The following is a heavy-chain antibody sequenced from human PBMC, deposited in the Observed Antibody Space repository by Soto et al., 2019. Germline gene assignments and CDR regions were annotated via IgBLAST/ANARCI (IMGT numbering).Heavy chain of an antibody. CDR3: ARASIAALSYYYYGMDV. CDR2: IIPIFGTA. D-gene: IGHD6-6*01. J-gene: IGHJ6*02. Sequence: ASVKVSCKTSGGTFISYAISWVRQAPGQGLEWMGGIIPIFGTANYAQKFQGRVTITADESTSTAYMELSSLRSEDTAVYYCARASIAALSYYYYGMDVWGQGTTVTVSS. CDR1: GGTFISYA. V-gene: IGHV1-69*13.